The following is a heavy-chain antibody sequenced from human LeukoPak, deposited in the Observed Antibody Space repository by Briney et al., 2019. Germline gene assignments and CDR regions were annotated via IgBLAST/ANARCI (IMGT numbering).Heavy chain of an antibody. CDR3: THYTVTTSFDY. Sequence: GGSLRLSCAASGFTVSNACMNWVRQAPGKGLEWVGRIKSKTDGGTTDYAAPVKGRFTISRDDSKNTLFLQMNSLKTEDTAVYYCTHYTVTTSFDYWGQGTLVTVSS. V-gene: IGHV3-15*07. J-gene: IGHJ4*02. CDR2: IKSKTDGGTT. D-gene: IGHD4-11*01. CDR1: GFTVSNAC.